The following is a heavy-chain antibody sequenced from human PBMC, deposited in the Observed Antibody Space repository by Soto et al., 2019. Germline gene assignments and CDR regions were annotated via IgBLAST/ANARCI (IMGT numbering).Heavy chain of an antibody. CDR1: GFTFSSYA. V-gene: IGHV3-23*01. Sequence: GGSLRLSCAASGFTFSSYAMSWVRQAPGKGLEWVSAISGSGGSTYYADSVKGRFTISRDNSKNTLYLQMNSLRAEDTAVYYCAKDPYYYDSSGYYSNDAFDIWGQGTMVTVSS. CDR2: ISGSGGST. CDR3: AKDPYYYDSSGYYSNDAFDI. D-gene: IGHD3-22*01. J-gene: IGHJ3*02.